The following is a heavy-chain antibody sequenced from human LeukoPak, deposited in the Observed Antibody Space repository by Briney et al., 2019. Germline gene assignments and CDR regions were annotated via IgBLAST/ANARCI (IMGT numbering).Heavy chain of an antibody. D-gene: IGHD6-19*01. V-gene: IGHV3-74*01. CDR3: ARDRYSSAWYEE. Sequence: GGSLRLSCTASAFTFSSYWMHWVRQAPGKGLVWVSHINSGVSSTSYADSVKGRFTISRDNAKNTLYLQMNSLRAEDTAVYYCARDRYSSAWYEEWGQGTLVTVSS. CDR1: AFTFSSYW. CDR2: INSGVSST. J-gene: IGHJ4*02.